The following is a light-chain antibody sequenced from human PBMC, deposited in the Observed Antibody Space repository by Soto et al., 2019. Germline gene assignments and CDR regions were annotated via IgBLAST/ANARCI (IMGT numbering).Light chain of an antibody. CDR1: SSNVGSYNL. V-gene: IGLV2-23*01. CDR2: EAS. Sequence: QSVLTQPASVSGSPGQSITISCTGTSSNVGSYNLVSWYQQHPGEAPKLMIYEASKRPSGVSNRFSGSKSGNTASLTISGLQAEDEADDYCCSYAGSDTMIFGGGTKLTVL. J-gene: IGLJ2*01. CDR3: CSYAGSDTMI.